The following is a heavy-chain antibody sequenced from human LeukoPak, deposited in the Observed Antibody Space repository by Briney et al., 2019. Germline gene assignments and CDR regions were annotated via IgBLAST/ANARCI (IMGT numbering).Heavy chain of an antibody. CDR2: VSYDGSNK. Sequence: GGSLRLSCVASGFISSSYAINWVRQAPGKGLEWVAVVSYDGSNKYYADSVKGRFTISRDNSKNTLYLQMNSLRAEDTAVYYCARDSRYCSSTSCPPNYGMDVWGQGTTVTVSS. V-gene: IGHV3-30-3*01. CDR3: ARDSRYCSSTSCPPNYGMDV. J-gene: IGHJ6*02. CDR1: GFISSSYA. D-gene: IGHD2-2*01.